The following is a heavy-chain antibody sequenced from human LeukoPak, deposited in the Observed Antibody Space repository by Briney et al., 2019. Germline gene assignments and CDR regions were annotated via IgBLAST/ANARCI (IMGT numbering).Heavy chain of an antibody. CDR2: ISSSGSTI. D-gene: IGHD3-22*01. J-gene: IGHJ4*02. CDR3: ARVELYYDSSGPSDY. CDR1: GFTFSSHE. V-gene: IGHV3-48*03. Sequence: PGGSLRLSCAASGFTFSSHEMNWVRQAPGKGLEWVSYISSSGSTIYYADSVKGRFTISRDNAKNSLYLQMNSLRAGDTAVYYCARVELYYDSSGPSDYWGQGTLVTVSS.